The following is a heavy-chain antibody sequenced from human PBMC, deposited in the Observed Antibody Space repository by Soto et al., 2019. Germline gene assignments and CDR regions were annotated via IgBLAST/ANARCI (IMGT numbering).Heavy chain of an antibody. Sequence: QLQLQESGPGLVKPSETLSLTCIVSGGSITRNNHYWGWIRQSPGKGLEWIGSVLYSGSTNYTPSLESRVTLSLETSKNQFCLKMSSVTAADTALYYCARLDSSGWYQGSYFDYWGQGTLVTVSS. CDR1: GGSITRNNHY. J-gene: IGHJ4*02. V-gene: IGHV4-39*01. CDR2: VLYSGST. CDR3: ARLDSSGWYQGSYFDY. D-gene: IGHD6-19*01.